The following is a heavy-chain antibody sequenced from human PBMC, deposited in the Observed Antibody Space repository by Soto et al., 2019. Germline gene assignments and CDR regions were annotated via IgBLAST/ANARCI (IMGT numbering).Heavy chain of an antibody. J-gene: IGHJ4*02. CDR2: TYWNDDD. Sequence: QITLKESGPTLVKPTQTLTLTCSFSGFSLTSTGVGVGWFRQPPGKALEWLGLTYWNDDDRYRSSLRSRLTITKDTSKNQVVLTMTNMDPEDTATYYCAHRPGGSGWRYYFDYWGQGTLVTVSS. D-gene: IGHD6-19*01. V-gene: IGHV2-5*01. CDR1: GFSLTSTGVG. CDR3: AHRPGGSGWRYYFDY.